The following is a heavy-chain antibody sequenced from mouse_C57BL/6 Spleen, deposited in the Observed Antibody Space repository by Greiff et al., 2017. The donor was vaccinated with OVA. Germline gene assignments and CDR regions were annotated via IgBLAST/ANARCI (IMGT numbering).Heavy chain of an antibody. V-gene: IGHV5-12*01. D-gene: IGHD2-4*01. J-gene: IGHJ4*01. CDR2: ISNGGGST. Sequence: EVKVVESGGGLVQPGGSLKLSCAASGFTFSDYYMYWVRQTPEKRLEWVAYISNGGGSTYYPDTVKGRFTISRDNAKNTLYLQMSRLKSEDTAMYYCARRGYDYDEGGAMDYWGQGTSVTVSS. CDR1: GFTFSDYY. CDR3: ARRGYDYDEGGAMDY.